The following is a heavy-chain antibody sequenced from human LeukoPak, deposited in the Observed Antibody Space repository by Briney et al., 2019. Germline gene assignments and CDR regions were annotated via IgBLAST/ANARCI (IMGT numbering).Heavy chain of an antibody. D-gene: IGHD3-22*01. Sequence: ASVKVSCKASGGTFSSYAISWVRQAPGQGLEWMGWISAYNGNTNYAQKLQGRVTMTTDTSTSTAYMELRSLRSDDTAVYYCARDRWTYYYDSSGRCDYWGQGTLVTVSS. J-gene: IGHJ4*02. CDR1: GGTFSSYA. V-gene: IGHV1-18*01. CDR2: ISAYNGNT. CDR3: ARDRWTYYYDSSGRCDY.